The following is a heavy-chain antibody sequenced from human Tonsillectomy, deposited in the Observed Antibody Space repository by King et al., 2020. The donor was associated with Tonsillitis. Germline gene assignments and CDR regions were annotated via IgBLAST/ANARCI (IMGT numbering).Heavy chain of an antibody. CDR1: GGSISSSSYY. CDR3: AGCVATTESDSFDS. CDR2: IYYSGST. V-gene: IGHV4-39*01. Sequence: LQLQESGPGLVKPSETLSLTSTVSGGSISSSSYYWGWIRQPPGKGLEWIGTIYYSGSTYYNPSLKSQVTISVDTSKNQFSLKLGSVTAADTAVYYCAGCVATTESDSFDSWGQGTLVTVSS. J-gene: IGHJ4*02. D-gene: IGHD5-12*01.